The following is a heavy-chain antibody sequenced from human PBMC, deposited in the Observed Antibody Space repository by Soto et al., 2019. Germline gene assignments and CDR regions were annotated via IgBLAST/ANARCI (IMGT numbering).Heavy chain of an antibody. J-gene: IGHJ4*02. CDR2: ISGSGGST. D-gene: IGHD4-17*01. V-gene: IGHV3-23*01. Sequence: GGPLRLSCAASGFTFSSYAMSWVRQAPGKGLEWVSAISGSGGSTYYADSVKGRFTISRDNSKNTLYLQMNSLRAEDTAVYYCAKDRVYGGSLDYWGQGTLVTVSS. CDR1: GFTFSSYA. CDR3: AKDRVYGGSLDY.